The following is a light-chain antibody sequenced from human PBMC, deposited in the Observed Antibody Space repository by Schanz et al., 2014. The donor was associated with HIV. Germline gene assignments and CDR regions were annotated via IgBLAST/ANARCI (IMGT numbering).Light chain of an antibody. Sequence: QSVLTQPPSVSGAPGQRVTISCTGSNSNIGAGYAVHWNQQLPGTAPKLLISDNFNRPSGVPDRFSGSKSDTSASLAITGLQADDEAHYYCQSYDSSLRSVVFGGGTKLTVL. CDR1: NSNIGAGYA. CDR2: DNF. J-gene: IGLJ2*01. CDR3: QSYDSSLRSVV. V-gene: IGLV1-40*01.